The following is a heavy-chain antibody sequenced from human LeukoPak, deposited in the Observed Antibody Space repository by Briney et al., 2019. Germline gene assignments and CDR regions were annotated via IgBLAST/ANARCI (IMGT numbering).Heavy chain of an antibody. CDR3: ARGRKLLWFGELLPPSYDY. D-gene: IGHD3-10*01. Sequence: SETLSLTCAVYGGSFSGYYWSWIRQPPGKGLEWIGEVSHTGGTNYNPSLKSRVTISVDTSKNQFSLKLSSVTAADTAVYYCARGRKLLWFGELLPPSYDYWGQGTLVTVSS. CDR2: VSHTGGT. CDR1: GGSFSGYY. V-gene: IGHV4-34*01. J-gene: IGHJ4*02.